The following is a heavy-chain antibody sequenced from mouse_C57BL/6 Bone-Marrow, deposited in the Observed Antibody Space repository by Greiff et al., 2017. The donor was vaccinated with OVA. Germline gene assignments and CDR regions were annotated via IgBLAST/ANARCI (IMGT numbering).Heavy chain of an antibody. CDR2: IHPNSGST. CDR1: GYTFTSYW. V-gene: IGHV1-64*01. J-gene: IGHJ3*01. Sequence: VQLQQPGAELVKPGASVKLSCKASGYTFTSYWMHWVKQRPGQGLEWIGMIHPNSGSTNYNEKFKSKATLTVDKSSSTAYMQLSSLTSEDSAVYYCARCPLGIAWFAYWGQGTLVTVSA. D-gene: IGHD2-14*01. CDR3: ARCPLGIAWFAY.